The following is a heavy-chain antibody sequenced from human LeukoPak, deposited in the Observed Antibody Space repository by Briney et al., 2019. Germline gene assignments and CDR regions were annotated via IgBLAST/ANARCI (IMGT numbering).Heavy chain of an antibody. CDR3: ARAYCSGGSCPNWFDP. Sequence: ASVKVSCKASGYTFTSYYMHWVRQAPGQGLEWMGIINPSGGSTSYAQKFQSRVTMTRDTSTSTVYMELSSLRSEDTAVYYCARAYCSGGSCPNWFDPWGQGTLVTVSS. D-gene: IGHD2-15*01. V-gene: IGHV1-46*01. CDR2: INPSGGST. CDR1: GYTFTSYY. J-gene: IGHJ5*02.